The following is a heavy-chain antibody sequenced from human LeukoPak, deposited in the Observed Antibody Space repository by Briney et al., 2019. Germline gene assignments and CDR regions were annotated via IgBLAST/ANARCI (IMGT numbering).Heavy chain of an antibody. V-gene: IGHV4-61*02. CDR3: AGLGYCGTASCPNVS. CDR1: GGSINSGTYY. Sequence: PSQTLSLTRTVSGGSINSGTYYWSWIRQPAGKRLEWIGRIYTSGSTNYNPSLKSRVAISLDTSKNQFSLKLNSVTAADTAVYYCAGLGYCGTASCPNVSWGQGTLVTVSS. J-gene: IGHJ5*02. D-gene: IGHD2-2*01. CDR2: IYTSGST.